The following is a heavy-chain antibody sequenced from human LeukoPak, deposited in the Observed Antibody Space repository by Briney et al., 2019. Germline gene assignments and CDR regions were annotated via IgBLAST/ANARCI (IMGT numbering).Heavy chain of an antibody. D-gene: IGHD1-1*01. CDR3: ATVRKRDNWNPPNYYYYYMDV. J-gene: IGHJ6*03. CDR1: GGTFSSNA. CDR2: IIPIFGIA. Sequence: ASVKVSCKASGGTFSSNAISWVRQAPGQGLEWMGGIIPIFGIANYAQRFQGRVTITADESTSTAYMELSSLRSEDTAVYYCATVRKRDNWNPPNYYYYYMDVWGKGTTVTVSS. V-gene: IGHV1-69*13.